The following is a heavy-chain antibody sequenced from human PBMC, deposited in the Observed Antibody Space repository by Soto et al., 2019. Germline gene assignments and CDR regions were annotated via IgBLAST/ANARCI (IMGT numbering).Heavy chain of an antibody. CDR3: ARGHSSGWYSVY. D-gene: IGHD6-19*01. V-gene: IGHV1-46*01. Sequence: GASVKVSCKASGYTFTSYYMHWVRQAPGQGLEWMGIINPSGGSTSYAQKFQGRVAMTTDTSTSTAYMELRSLRSDDTAVYYCARGHSSGWYSVYWGQGTLVTVAS. CDR1: GYTFTSYY. CDR2: INPSGGST. J-gene: IGHJ4*02.